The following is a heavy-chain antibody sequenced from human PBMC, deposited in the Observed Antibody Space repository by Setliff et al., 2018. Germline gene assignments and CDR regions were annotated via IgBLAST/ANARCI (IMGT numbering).Heavy chain of an antibody. V-gene: IGHV4-61*09. J-gene: IGHJ6*03. CDR2: IYTSWST. CDR3: ARMSGFLYLDV. Sequence: KPSETLSLTCTVSGGSINSRTYYWSWIRQSAGKGLEWIGHIYTSWSTVYNPSLKSRVTMSVDTSKNQFSLELTSVTAAGTAVYYCARMSGFLYLDVWGNGTTVTVSS. CDR1: GGSINSRTYY. D-gene: IGHD3-3*01.